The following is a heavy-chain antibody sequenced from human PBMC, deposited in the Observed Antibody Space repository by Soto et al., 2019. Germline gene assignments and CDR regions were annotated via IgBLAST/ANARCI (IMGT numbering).Heavy chain of an antibody. J-gene: IGHJ4*02. V-gene: IGHV4-4*02. D-gene: IGHD1-7*01. Sequence: PSETLSVTCAFSGGSFTINNWWTWFRQPPGQGLEWIGEIYRTGSTNYNPSLKSRVTISLDKSENQFSLKVTSLTAADTAVYYCASRDPGTSVDYWGQGTLVTV. CDR2: IYRTGST. CDR1: GGSFTINNW. CDR3: ASRDPGTSVDY.